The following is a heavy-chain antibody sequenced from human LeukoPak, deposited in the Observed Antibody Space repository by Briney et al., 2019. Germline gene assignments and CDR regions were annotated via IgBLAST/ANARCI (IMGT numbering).Heavy chain of an antibody. D-gene: IGHD6-13*01. CDR2: ISYDGSNK. CDR1: GFTFSSYA. CDR3: ARGYSSSWYGEYFDY. V-gene: IGHV3-30-3*01. J-gene: IGHJ4*02. Sequence: PGGSLRLSCAASGFTFSSYAMHWVRQAPGKGLEWVAVISYDGSNKYYADSVKGRFTISRDNSKHTLYLQMNSLRAEDTAVYYCARGYSSSWYGEYFDYWGLGTLVTVSS.